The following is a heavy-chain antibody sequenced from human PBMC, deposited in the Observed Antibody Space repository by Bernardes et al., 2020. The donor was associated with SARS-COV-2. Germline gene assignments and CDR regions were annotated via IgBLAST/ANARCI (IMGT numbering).Heavy chain of an antibody. J-gene: IGHJ4*02. CDR3: AKDGISRYFDWLLGYQLDY. D-gene: IGHD3-9*01. CDR2: ISGTGGIT. V-gene: IGHV3-23*01. Sequence: GGSLRLSCAASGFTFSTYAMYWVRQAPGKGLEWVATISGTGGITKYADSVKGRFTIFRDNSKNTLYLQMNSLTAEDTAVYYCAKDGISRYFDWLLGYQLDYWGQGALVTVSS. CDR1: GFTFSTYA.